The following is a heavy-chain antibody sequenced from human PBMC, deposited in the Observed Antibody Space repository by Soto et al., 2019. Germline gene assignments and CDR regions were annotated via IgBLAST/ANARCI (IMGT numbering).Heavy chain of an antibody. CDR2: INPCDSDV. D-gene: IGHD3-16*01. CDR1: DYTFAAYW. CDR3: AKPAYPPDVWYHTYDI. J-gene: IGHJ3*02. Sequence: PGESLKISCKGFDYTFAAYWIGLVRQMPGKGLEWMVVINPCDSDVKYSPPFEGQVTISADKSNKTASLQWRSLNDSDTAMYYGAKPAYPPDVWYHTYDIWSQGTMVTVSS. V-gene: IGHV5-51*01.